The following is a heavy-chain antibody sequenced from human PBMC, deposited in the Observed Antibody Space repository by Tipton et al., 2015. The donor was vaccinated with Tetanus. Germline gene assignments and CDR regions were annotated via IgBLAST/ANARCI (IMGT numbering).Heavy chain of an antibody. Sequence: TLSLTCTVSGDSISSSEYYWGWIRQPPGEGLEWIASVYYDGSAYTNPSLKSRIAISIDTSGSQFSLKLSSVTAADTGVYYCAKRDYKKGNWFDPWGQGIPVTVSS. CDR3: AKRDYKKGNWFDP. J-gene: IGHJ5*02. CDR2: VYYDGSA. V-gene: IGHV4-39*01. D-gene: IGHD4-11*01. CDR1: GDSISSSEYY.